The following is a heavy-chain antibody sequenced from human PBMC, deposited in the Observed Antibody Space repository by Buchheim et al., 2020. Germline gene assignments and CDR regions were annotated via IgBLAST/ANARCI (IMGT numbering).Heavy chain of an antibody. Sequence: EVQLVESGGGLVKPGGSLRLSCAASGFTFSTYRMNWVRQAPGKGLELVSSISSGSSYIDYADSVKGRFTICRDTAKNSLYLQMNSLTADDTAVYYCARDYYDSSGPRGPDYWGQGTL. V-gene: IGHV3-21*02. D-gene: IGHD3-22*01. J-gene: IGHJ4*02. CDR3: ARDYYDSSGPRGPDY. CDR2: ISSGSSYI. CDR1: GFTFSTYR.